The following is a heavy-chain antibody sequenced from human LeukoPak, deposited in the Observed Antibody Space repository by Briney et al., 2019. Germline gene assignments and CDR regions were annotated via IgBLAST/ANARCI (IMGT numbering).Heavy chain of an antibody. CDR1: GYTLTELS. V-gene: IGHV1-24*01. Sequence: ASVKVSCKVSGYTLTELSMHWVRQAPGKGLEWMGGFDPEDGETIYAQKFQGRVTMTEDTSTDTAYMELSSLRSGDTAVYYCATGKRTYYYYYYGMDVWGQGTTVTVSS. D-gene: IGHD2-8*01. CDR2: FDPEDGET. CDR3: ATGKRTYYYYYYGMDV. J-gene: IGHJ6*02.